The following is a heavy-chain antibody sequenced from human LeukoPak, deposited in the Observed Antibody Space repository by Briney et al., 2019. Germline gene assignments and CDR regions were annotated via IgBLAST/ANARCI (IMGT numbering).Heavy chain of an antibody. CDR3: ARYIVATISNWFDP. J-gene: IGHJ5*02. CDR1: GGSISSGGYS. CDR2: IYHSGST. D-gene: IGHD5-12*01. V-gene: IGHV4-30-2*02. Sequence: SETLSLTCAVSGGSISSGGYSWSWIRQPPGKGLEWIGYIYHSGSTYYNPSLKSRVTISVDTSKNQFSLKLSSVTAADTAVYYCARYIVATISNWFDPWGQGTLVTVSS.